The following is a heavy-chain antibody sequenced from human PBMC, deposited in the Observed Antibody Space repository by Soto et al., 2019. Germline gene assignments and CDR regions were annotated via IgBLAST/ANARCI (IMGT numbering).Heavy chain of an antibody. CDR3: ARDSYCSGGSCYFWFDP. Sequence: PSQTLSLTCAISGDSVSSNSAAWNWIRQSPSRGLEWLGRTYYRSKWYNDYAVSVKSRITINPDTSKNQFSLQLNSVTPEDTAVYYCARDSYCSGGSCYFWFDPWGQGTLVTV. CDR1: GDSVSSNSAA. D-gene: IGHD2-15*01. J-gene: IGHJ5*02. V-gene: IGHV6-1*01. CDR2: TYYRSKWYN.